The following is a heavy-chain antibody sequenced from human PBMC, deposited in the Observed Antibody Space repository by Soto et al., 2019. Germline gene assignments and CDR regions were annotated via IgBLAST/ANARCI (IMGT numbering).Heavy chain of an antibody. CDR1: GYTFTSYG. CDR3: AIPAYGDYAEYYFDF. Sequence: QVQLVQSGAEVKKPGASVKVSCKASGYTFTSYGISWVRQAPGQGPEWMGWISAYNCNTNYAQKLQGRVTMTTDTSTSTAYMELRSLRSDDTAVYYCAIPAYGDYAEYYFDFWGQGTLVTVSS. V-gene: IGHV1-18*01. D-gene: IGHD4-17*01. CDR2: ISAYNCNT. J-gene: IGHJ4*02.